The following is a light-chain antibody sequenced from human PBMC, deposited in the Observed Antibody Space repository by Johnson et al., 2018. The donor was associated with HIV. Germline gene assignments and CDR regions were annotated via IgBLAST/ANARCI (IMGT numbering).Light chain of an antibody. CDR1: SSNIGNNY. Sequence: QSILTQPPSVSAAPGQKVTISCSGSSSNIGNNYVSWYQQLPGTAPKLLIYDNNKRPSGIPDRFSGSKSGTSATLGITGLQTVDEADYYCGTWDSSLSDYVFGTGTKVTGL. J-gene: IGLJ1*01. CDR2: DNN. V-gene: IGLV1-51*01. CDR3: GTWDSSLSDYV.